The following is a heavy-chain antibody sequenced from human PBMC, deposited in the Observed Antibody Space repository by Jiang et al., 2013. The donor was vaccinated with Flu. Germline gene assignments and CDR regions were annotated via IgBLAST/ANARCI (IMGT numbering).Heavy chain of an antibody. CDR2: IYHSGGT. V-gene: IGHV4-4*02. Sequence: GLVKPSGTLSLTCAVSGGSISSNNWWSWVRQSPGKGLEWIGEIYHSGGTTYNPSLKSRVIISVDKSKNQFSLRLTSVTAADTAIYYCARREYSSWFLDYWGQGTLVTVSS. J-gene: IGHJ4*02. CDR3: ARREYSSWFLDY. CDR1: GGSISSNNW. D-gene: IGHD6-6*01.